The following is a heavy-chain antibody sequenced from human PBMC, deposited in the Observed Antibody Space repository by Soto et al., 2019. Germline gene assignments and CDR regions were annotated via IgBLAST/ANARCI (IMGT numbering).Heavy chain of an antibody. CDR3: ARDCNGYQLLYGATRNNWFDP. Sequence: QVQLQESGPGLVKPSQTLSLTCTVSGGSISSGDYYWSWIRQPPGKGLEWIGYIYYSGSTYYNPSLKSRVTISVDTSKNQFSLKLSSVTAADTAVYYCARDCNGYQLLYGATRNNWFDPWGQGTLVTVSS. CDR2: IYYSGST. D-gene: IGHD2-2*02. CDR1: GGSISSGDYY. V-gene: IGHV4-30-4*01. J-gene: IGHJ5*02.